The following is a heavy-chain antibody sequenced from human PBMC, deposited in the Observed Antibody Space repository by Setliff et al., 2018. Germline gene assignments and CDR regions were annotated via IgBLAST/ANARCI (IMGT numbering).Heavy chain of an antibody. CDR1: GFTFITYS. J-gene: IGHJ3*02. Sequence: GGSLRLSCAASGFTFITYSMNWVRQAPGKGLEWVSSISSSSSYIYYADSVKGRSTISRDNAKNSLYLQMNSLRAEDTAVYYCARDRISRYYDSGAHAFDIWGQGTMVTVSS. V-gene: IGHV3-21*04. CDR2: ISSSSSYI. CDR3: ARDRISRYYDSGAHAFDI. D-gene: IGHD3-22*01.